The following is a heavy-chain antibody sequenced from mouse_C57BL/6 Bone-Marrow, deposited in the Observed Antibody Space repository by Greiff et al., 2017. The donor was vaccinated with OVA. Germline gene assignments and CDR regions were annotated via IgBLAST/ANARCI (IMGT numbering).Heavy chain of an antibody. V-gene: IGHV10-1*01. CDR3: VRQGIYYCSFAY. CDR2: IRSNSNNYAT. J-gene: IGHJ3*01. CDR1: GFSFNTYA. Sequence: EVQGVESGGGLVQPKGSLKLSCAASGFSFNTYAMNWVRQAQGKGLEWVARIRSNSNNYATYYADSVKDRFTISRDDSESMLYLQMNDLKTDDTSMYYCVRQGIYYCSFAYWGQGTLVTVSA. D-gene: IGHD2-3*01.